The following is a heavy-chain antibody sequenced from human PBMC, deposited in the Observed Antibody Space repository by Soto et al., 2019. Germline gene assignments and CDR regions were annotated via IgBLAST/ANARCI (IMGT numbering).Heavy chain of an antibody. CDR3: AAGVSFMITFGGVLDY. Sequence: EVQLVESGGGLVQPGGSLRLSCAASGFTVSSNYMSWVRQAPGKGLEWVSVIYSGGSTYYADSVKGSFTISRDNSKNTLYLQMNSLRAEDTAVYYCAAGVSFMITFGGVLDYWGQGTLVTVSS. V-gene: IGHV3-66*01. J-gene: IGHJ4*02. D-gene: IGHD3-16*01. CDR1: GFTVSSNY. CDR2: IYSGGST.